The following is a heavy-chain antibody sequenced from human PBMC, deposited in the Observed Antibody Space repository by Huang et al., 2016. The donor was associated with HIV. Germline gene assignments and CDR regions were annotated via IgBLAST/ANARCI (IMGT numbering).Heavy chain of an antibody. J-gene: IGHJ4*02. CDR3: ARQRGAIVGVAGIFYLDY. Sequence: LSLKSRVTISVDTSKNQFSLKLSSVTAADTALYYCARQRGAIVGVAGIFYLDYWGQGILVPVSS. D-gene: IGHD3-3*01. V-gene: IGHV4-39*01.